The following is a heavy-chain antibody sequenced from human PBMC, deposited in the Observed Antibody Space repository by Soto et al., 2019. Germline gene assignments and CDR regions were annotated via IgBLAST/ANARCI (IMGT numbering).Heavy chain of an antibody. V-gene: IGHV4-34*01. CDR2: INHSGST. CDR3: ARGIAAAGIGNWFDP. J-gene: IGHJ5*02. CDR1: GGSFSGYY. D-gene: IGHD6-13*01. Sequence: SETLSLTCAVYGGSFSGYYWSWIRQPPGKGLEWIGEINHSGSTNYNPSLKSRVTISVDTSKNQFSLKLSSVTAADTAVYYCARGIAAAGIGNWFDPWGQGTLVTVSS.